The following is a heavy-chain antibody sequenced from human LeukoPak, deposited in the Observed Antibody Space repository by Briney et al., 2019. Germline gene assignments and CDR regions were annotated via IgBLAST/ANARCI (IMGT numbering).Heavy chain of an antibody. D-gene: IGHD6-13*01. V-gene: IGHV3-7*01. CDR2: IKEDGGEK. CDR1: GFSFSNFW. Sequence: GGSLRLSCAASGFSFSNFWMSWVRQAPGKGLEWVANIKEDGGEKYYVDSVKGRFTISRDNSKNSLYLQMNSPRAEDTAVYYCARPGSSSSWHTFDYWGQGTLVTVSS. J-gene: IGHJ4*02. CDR3: ARPGSSSSWHTFDY.